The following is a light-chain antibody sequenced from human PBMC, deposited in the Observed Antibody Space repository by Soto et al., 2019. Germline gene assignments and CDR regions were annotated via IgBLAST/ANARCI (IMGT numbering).Light chain of an antibody. CDR2: DVS. J-gene: IGKJ1*01. CDR1: QSVSNW. Sequence: DIQMTQSPSTLSASVGDRVTITCRASQSVSNWLAWYQQKPEKAPKLLIFDVSSLEGGVPSRFSGSGSGTEFTLTISSLQPDDFATYYCQQYKGFSRTFGQGTKVEI. V-gene: IGKV1-5*01. CDR3: QQYKGFSRT.